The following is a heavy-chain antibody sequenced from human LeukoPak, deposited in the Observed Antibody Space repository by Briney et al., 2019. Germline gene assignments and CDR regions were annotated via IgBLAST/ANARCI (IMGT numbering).Heavy chain of an antibody. J-gene: IGHJ4*02. D-gene: IGHD3-22*01. V-gene: IGHV3-48*01. CDR2: ISSSSSTI. Sequence: GGSLRLSCAASGFTFGSYSMNWVRQAPGKGLEWVSYISSSSSTIYYADSVKGRFTISRDNAKNSLYLQMNSLRAEDTAVYYCAKGGSGYYWIFDYWGQGTLVTVSS. CDR3: AKGGSGYYWIFDY. CDR1: GFTFGSYS.